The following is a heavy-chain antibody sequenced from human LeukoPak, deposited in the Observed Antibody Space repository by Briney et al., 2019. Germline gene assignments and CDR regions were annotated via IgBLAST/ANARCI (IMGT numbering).Heavy chain of an antibody. V-gene: IGHV3-7*01. CDR3: ARDANYHDGSNYYDVLDI. CDR2: IKGDGSRK. Sequence: VQPGGSLRLSCAASGFTLTDYWMAWVRPVPGKGLEWVANIKGDGSRKYYLDSVKGRYTISRDNARNSVNLEMSSLRADDTAMYYCARDANYHDGSNYYDVLDIWGQGTMVTVSS. D-gene: IGHD3-22*01. CDR1: GFTLTDYW. J-gene: IGHJ3*02.